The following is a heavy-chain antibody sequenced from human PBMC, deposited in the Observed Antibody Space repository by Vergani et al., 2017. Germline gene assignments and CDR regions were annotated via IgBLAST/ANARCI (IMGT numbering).Heavy chain of an antibody. CDR2: INPSGGST. V-gene: IGHV1-46*01. CDR3: ARDLNVGAYYDFWSGYYIYYYYGMDV. D-gene: IGHD3-3*01. CDR1: GYTFTSYY. J-gene: IGHJ6*02. Sequence: QVQLVQSGAEVKKPGASVKVSCKASGYTFTSYYMHWVRQAPGQGLEWMGIINPSGGSTSYAQKFQGRVTMTRGTSTSTVYMELSSLRSEDTAVYYCARDLNVGAYYDFWSGYYIYYYYGMDVWGQGP.